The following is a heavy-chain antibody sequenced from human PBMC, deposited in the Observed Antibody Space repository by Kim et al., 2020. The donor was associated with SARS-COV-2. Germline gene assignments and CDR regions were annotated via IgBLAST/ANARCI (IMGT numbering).Heavy chain of an antibody. D-gene: IGHD3-10*01. J-gene: IGHJ6*02. CDR2: IGTAGDT. V-gene: IGHV3-13*01. CDR3: ARSVLMVRGGDGMDV. CDR1: GFTFSSYD. Sequence: GGSLRLSCAASGFTFSSYDMHWVRQATGKGLEWVSAIGTAGDTYYPGSVKGRFTISRENAKNSLYLQMNSLRAGDTAVYYCARSVLMVRGGDGMDVWGQGTTVTVSS.